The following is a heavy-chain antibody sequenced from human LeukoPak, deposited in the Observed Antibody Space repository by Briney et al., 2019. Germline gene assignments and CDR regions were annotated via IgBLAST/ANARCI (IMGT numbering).Heavy chain of an antibody. CDR1: GFTFSSYS. V-gene: IGHV3-21*01. J-gene: IGHJ4*02. D-gene: IGHD3-10*01. CDR2: ISSSSSYI. Sequence: GGSLRLSCAASGFTFSSYSMNWVRQAPGKGLEWVSSISSSSSYIYYADSVKGRFTISRDNAENSLFLQMNSLKAEDTAVYYCARGGRSGNFDYWGQGTLVTVS. CDR3: ARGGRSGNFDY.